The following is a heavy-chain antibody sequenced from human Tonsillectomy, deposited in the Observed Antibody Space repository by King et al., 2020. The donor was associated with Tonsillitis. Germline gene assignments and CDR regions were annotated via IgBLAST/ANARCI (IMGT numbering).Heavy chain of an antibody. J-gene: IGHJ4*02. CDR3: ARDLYYYDSSGPSAFDY. V-gene: IGHV1-2*02. CDR2: INPNSGGT. CDR1: GYTFTGYY. D-gene: IGHD3-22*01. Sequence: VQLVESGAEVKKPGASVKVSCKASGYTFTGYYMHWVRQAPGQGLEWMGWINPNSGGTNYAQKFQGRVTMTRDTSISTAYMELSRLRSDDTAVYYCARDLYYYDSSGPSAFDYWGQGTLVTVSS.